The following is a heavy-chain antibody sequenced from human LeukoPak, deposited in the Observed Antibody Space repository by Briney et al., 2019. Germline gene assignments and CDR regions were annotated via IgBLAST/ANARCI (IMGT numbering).Heavy chain of an antibody. CDR2: IRSKTVGRTT. V-gene: IGHV3-15*01. D-gene: IGHD1-7*01. Sequence: PGGSLRLSCAASGFTFSNAWMSWVRQAPGKGLEWVGRIRSKTVGRTTDYAAPVKGRFYISRDDSKNAVYLQMNSLKTEDTAVYYCTTGRGTTGATGLDYWGQGTLVTVSS. CDR3: TTGRGTTGATGLDY. J-gene: IGHJ4*02. CDR1: GFTFSNAW.